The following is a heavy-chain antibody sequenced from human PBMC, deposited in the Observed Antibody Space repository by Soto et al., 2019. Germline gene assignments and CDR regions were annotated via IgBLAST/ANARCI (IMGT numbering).Heavy chain of an antibody. CDR3: ARQTYCGGDCYFAPKYGMDV. CDR2: IYPGDSNT. Sequence: PGESLKISCKGSGYTFTTYWIAWVRQMPGKGLEWMGIIYPGDSNTRYSPSFQGQVTISADKSISTAYLQWSSLKASDTAMYYCARQTYCGGDCYFAPKYGMDVWGQGTTVTVSS. D-gene: IGHD2-21*02. J-gene: IGHJ6*02. CDR1: GYTFTTYW. V-gene: IGHV5-51*01.